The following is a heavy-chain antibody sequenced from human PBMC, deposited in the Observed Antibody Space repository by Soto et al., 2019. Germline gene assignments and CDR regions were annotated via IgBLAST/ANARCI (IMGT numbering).Heavy chain of an antibody. D-gene: IGHD2-2*01. V-gene: IGHV1-8*01. Sequence: WASVKVSCKASGYTFSDFDINWLRQASGQGPEWMGWMNAKCGDTFFAQRFQGKFNMTWDTSLSTAYMEVGSLTSDDTAVYYCARGNPFNYAGFDVWGQGTTVTVSS. J-gene: IGHJ6*02. CDR1: GYTFSDFD. CDR3: ARGNPFNYAGFDV. CDR2: MNAKCGDT.